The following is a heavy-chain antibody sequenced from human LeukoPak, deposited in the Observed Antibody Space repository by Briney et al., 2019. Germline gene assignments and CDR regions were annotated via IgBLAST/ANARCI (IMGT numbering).Heavy chain of an antibody. V-gene: IGHV4-39*01. D-gene: IGHD1-7*01. CDR1: GGSISSSSYY. J-gene: IGHJ6*03. Sequence: SETLSLTCTVSGGSISSSSYYWGWIRQPPGKGLEWIGEINDSGRTNYNPSLMSRVTVSVDTSKNQFSLRLTSVTATDTAVYYCARRWNYGRNYYIDVWGNGATVSVSS. CDR2: INDSGRT. CDR3: ARRWNYGRNYYIDV.